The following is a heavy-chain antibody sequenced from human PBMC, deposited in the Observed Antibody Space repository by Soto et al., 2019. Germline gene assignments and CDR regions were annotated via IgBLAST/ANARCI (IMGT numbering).Heavy chain of an antibody. V-gene: IGHV1-46*01. J-gene: IGHJ4*02. CDR2: INPSGGST. D-gene: IGHD2-21*02. CDR3: AREVSPLHIVVVTARGPFDY. Sequence: ASVKVSCKASGYTFTSYYMHWVRQAPGQGLEWMGIINPSGGSTSNAQKFQGRVTMTRDTSTSTVYMELSSLRSEDTAVYYCAREVSPLHIVVVTARGPFDYWGQGTLVTVSS. CDR1: GYTFTSYY.